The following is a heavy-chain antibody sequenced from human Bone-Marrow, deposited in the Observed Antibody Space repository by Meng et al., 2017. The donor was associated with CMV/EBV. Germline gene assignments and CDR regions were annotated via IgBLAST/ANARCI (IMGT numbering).Heavy chain of an antibody. D-gene: IGHD3-10*01. CDR2: IIPILGIA. V-gene: IGHV1-69*10. Sequence: SVKVSCKASGGTFSSYAISWVRQAPGQGLEWMGGIIPILGIANYAQKFQGRVTITADKSTSTAYMELSSLRAEDTAVYYCARAGGSGSYDYWGQGTPVTVSS. J-gene: IGHJ4*02. CDR3: ARAGGSGSYDY. CDR1: GGTFSSYA.